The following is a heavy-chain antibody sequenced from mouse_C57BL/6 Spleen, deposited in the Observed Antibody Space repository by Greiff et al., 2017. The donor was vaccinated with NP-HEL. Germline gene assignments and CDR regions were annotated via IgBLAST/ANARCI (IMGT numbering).Heavy chain of an antibody. Sequence: VQLQQSGAELVMPGASVKLSCKASGYTFTSYWMHWVKQRPGQGLEWIGEIDPSDSYTNYNQKFKGKSTLTVDKSSSTAYMQLSSLTSEDSAVYYCARRPPYGYYFDYWGQGTTLTVSS. V-gene: IGHV1-69*01. D-gene: IGHD2-2*01. CDR1: GYTFTSYW. CDR2: IDPSDSYT. CDR3: ARRPPYGYYFDY. J-gene: IGHJ2*01.